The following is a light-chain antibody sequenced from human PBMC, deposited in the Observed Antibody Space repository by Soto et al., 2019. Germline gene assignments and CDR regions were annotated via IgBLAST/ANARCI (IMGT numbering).Light chain of an antibody. CDR3: QQYNDWFSIT. CDR2: DTS. Sequence: EIVMAQSPANPSVSPGERAAPSCRASQSVSSKLAWYRQRPGQAPRLVIYDTSTRATGVPARFSGSGSGTEFTLTINSLQSEDFGVYYCQQYNDWFSITFGQGTRLEIK. J-gene: IGKJ5*01. CDR1: QSVSSK. V-gene: IGKV3-15*01.